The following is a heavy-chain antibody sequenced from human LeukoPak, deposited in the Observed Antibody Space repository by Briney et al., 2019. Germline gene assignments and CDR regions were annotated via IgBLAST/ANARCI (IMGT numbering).Heavy chain of an antibody. CDR3: ASLKEDDYGVNWFDP. Sequence: SETLSLTCTVSGGSISGYYWSWFRQPPGKGLEWIGYIYHSGRTSYNPSLKSRVTISVDTSKNEFSLKLRFVTAADTAVYYCASLKEDDYGVNWFDPWGQGTLVTVSS. J-gene: IGHJ5*02. V-gene: IGHV4-59*08. CDR2: IYHSGRT. D-gene: IGHD4-17*01. CDR1: GGSISGYY.